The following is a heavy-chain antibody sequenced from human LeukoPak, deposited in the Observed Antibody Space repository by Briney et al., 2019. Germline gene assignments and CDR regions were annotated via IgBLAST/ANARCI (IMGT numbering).Heavy chain of an antibody. Sequence: GGSLRLSCAASGFTFSSHSMNWVRQAPGKGLEWVSYITSSSITIYYADSVKGRFTISRDNAKNSLYLQMNSLRDEDTAVYYCARDSPYGDYPFDYWGQGTLVTVSS. J-gene: IGHJ4*02. CDR3: ARDSPYGDYPFDY. CDR1: GFTFSSHS. CDR2: ITSSSITI. V-gene: IGHV3-48*02. D-gene: IGHD4-17*01.